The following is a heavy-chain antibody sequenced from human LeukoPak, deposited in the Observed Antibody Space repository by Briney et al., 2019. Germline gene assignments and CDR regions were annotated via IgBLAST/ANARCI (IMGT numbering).Heavy chain of an antibody. J-gene: IGHJ4*02. CDR3: ARYEWLRLSYFDY. Sequence: GGSLRLSCAASGFTFSSYWMSWVRQAPGKGLEWVANIKQDGSEKYYVDSVEGRFTISRDNAKNSLYLQMNSLRAEDTAVYYCARYEWLRLSYFDYWGQGTLVTVSS. D-gene: IGHD5-12*01. V-gene: IGHV3-7*01. CDR1: GFTFSSYW. CDR2: IKQDGSEK.